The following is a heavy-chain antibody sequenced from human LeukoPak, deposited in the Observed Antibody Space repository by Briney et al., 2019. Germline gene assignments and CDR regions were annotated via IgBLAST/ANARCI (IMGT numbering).Heavy chain of an antibody. CDR2: ISSSSYI. CDR3: ARAYSESYGLGYYYMDV. J-gene: IGHJ6*03. V-gene: IGHV3-21*01. Sequence: PGGSLRLSCAASGFTFNRYSMNWVRQAPGKGLEWVSSISSSSYIYHAHSVKGRFTISRDNAKNSLYLQMNTLRAEDTAVYYCARAYSESYGLGYYYMDVWGKGTTVTISS. D-gene: IGHD1-26*01. CDR1: GFTFNRYS.